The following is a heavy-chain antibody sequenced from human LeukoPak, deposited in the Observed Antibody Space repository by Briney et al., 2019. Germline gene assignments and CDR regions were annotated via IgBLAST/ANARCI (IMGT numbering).Heavy chain of an antibody. D-gene: IGHD4-17*01. CDR3: ARESIGDYDY. CDR1: GFTFSSYA. J-gene: IGHJ4*02. Sequence: PGGSLRLSCAASGFTFSSYAMSWVRQAPGKGLEWVSAISGSGGSTYYADSVKGRFTISRDNSKNTLHLQMGSLRVEDMAVYYCARESIGDYDYWGQGTLVTVSS. CDR2: ISGSGGST. V-gene: IGHV3-23*01.